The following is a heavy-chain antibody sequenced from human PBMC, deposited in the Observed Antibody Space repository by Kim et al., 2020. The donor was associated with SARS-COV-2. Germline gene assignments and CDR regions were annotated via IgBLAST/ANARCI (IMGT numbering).Heavy chain of an antibody. Sequence: GGSLRLSCAASGFTFSSYGMHWVRQAPGKGLEWVAVISYDGSNKYYADSVKGRFTISRDNSKNTLYLQMNSLRAEDTAVYYCAKGGTPYSGYDLSSRYYYYGMDVWGQGTTVTVSS. J-gene: IGHJ6*02. V-gene: IGHV3-30*18. CDR3: AKGGTPYSGYDLSSRYYYYGMDV. CDR1: GFTFSSYG. D-gene: IGHD5-12*01. CDR2: ISYDGSNK.